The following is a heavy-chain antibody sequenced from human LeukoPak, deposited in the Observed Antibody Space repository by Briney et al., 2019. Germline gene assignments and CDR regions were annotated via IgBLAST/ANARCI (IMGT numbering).Heavy chain of an antibody. J-gene: IGHJ4*02. CDR3: AKDTGGGEMGGYSSGWYYFDY. CDR2: IRYDGSNK. CDR1: GFTFSSYG. Sequence: GGSLRLSCAASGFTFSSYGMHWVRQAPGKGLEWVAFIRYDGSNKYYADSVKGRFTISRDNSKNTLYLQMNSLRAEDTAVYYCAKDTGGGEMGGYSSGWYYFDYWGQGTLVTVSS. D-gene: IGHD6-19*01. V-gene: IGHV3-30*02.